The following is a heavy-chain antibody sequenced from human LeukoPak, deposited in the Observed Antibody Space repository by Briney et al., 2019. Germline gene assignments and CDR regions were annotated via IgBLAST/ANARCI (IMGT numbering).Heavy chain of an antibody. CDR2: IYYSGST. J-gene: IGHJ1*01. CDR3: ASGSYYDILTGYYRGEYFQH. D-gene: IGHD3-9*01. CDR1: GGSVSSGSYY. Sequence: SETLSLTCTVSGGSVSSGSYYRSWIRQPPGKGLEWIGYIYYSGSTNYNPSLKSRVTISVDTSKNQFSLKLSSVTAADTAVYYCASGSYYDILTGYYRGEYFQHWGQGTLVTVSS. V-gene: IGHV4-61*01.